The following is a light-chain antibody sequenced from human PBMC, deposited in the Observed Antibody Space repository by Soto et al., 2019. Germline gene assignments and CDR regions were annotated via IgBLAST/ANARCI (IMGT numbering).Light chain of an antibody. CDR3: QQCGSSPRT. CDR2: GAS. J-gene: IGKJ1*01. Sequence: ESVLTQSPGTLSLSPGERATLSCRASQSVTSSYLAWYQQKPGQAPRLLIYGASIRATGIPDRFSGSGSGTDFTLTISRLEPEDFAVYYCQQCGSSPRTFGQGTKVEI. CDR1: QSVTSSY. V-gene: IGKV3-20*01.